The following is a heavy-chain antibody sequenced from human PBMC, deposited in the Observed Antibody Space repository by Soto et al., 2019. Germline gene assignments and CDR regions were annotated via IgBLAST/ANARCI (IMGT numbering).Heavy chain of an antibody. CDR2: IYYSGST. V-gene: IGHV4-59*01. CDR1: GGSISSYY. Sequence: SETLSLTCTFSGGSISSYYWSWIRQPPGKGLEWIGYIYYSGSTNYNPSLKSRVTISVDTSKNQFSLKLSSVTAADTAVYYCARHRGSSSSALSVDPWGRGSLVT. CDR3: ARHRGSSSSALSVDP. J-gene: IGHJ2*01. D-gene: IGHD6-13*01.